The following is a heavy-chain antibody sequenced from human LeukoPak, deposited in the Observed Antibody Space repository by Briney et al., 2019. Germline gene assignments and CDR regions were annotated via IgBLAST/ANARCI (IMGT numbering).Heavy chain of an antibody. J-gene: IGHJ4*02. Sequence: ETLSLTCTVSGGSISSYYWSWIRQPPGKGLEWIGYIYYSGSTNYNPSLKSRVTISVDTSKNQFSLKLRSVTAADTAVYYCARDRSGTSRDFDYWGQGTPVTVSS. CDR1: GGSISSYY. V-gene: IGHV4-59*01. CDR2: IYYSGST. CDR3: ARDRSGTSRDFDY. D-gene: IGHD1-26*01.